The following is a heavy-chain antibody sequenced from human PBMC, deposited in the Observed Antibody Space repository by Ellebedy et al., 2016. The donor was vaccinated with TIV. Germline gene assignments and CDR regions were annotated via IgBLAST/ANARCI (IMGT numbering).Heavy chain of an antibody. D-gene: IGHD5-18*01. Sequence: MPSETLSLTCTVSGGSMRNNYWSWIRQPPGKGLEWIGYIYYSGSTNYNHSLRSRVTISVDTSKNQFSLRLTSVTAADTAVYYCAKRKGIQFEYAMDVWGQGTTVTVSS. CDR1: GGSMRNNY. CDR2: IYYSGST. J-gene: IGHJ6*02. CDR3: AKRKGIQFEYAMDV. V-gene: IGHV4-59*08.